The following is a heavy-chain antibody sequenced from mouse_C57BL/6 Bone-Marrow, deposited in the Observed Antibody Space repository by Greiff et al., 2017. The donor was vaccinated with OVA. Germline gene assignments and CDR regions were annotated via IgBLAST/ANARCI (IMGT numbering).Heavy chain of an antibody. J-gene: IGHJ3*01. CDR3: AELAGVFAY. D-gene: IGHD4-1*01. CDR2: IDPEDGET. CDR1: GYAFSSSW. V-gene: IGHV14-2*01. Sequence: VQLQQSGPELVKPGASVKISCKASGYAFSSSWMNWVKQRTEQGLEWIGRIDPEDGETKYAPKFQGKATITADTSSNTAYLQLSSLTSEDTAVYYCAELAGVFAYWGQGTLVTVSA.